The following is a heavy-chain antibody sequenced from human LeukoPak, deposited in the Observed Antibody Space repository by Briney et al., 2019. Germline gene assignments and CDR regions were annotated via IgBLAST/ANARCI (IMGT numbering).Heavy chain of an antibody. CDR2: ITSAGDT. V-gene: IGHV3-13*04. Sequence: GGSLRLSCTASGFTFSDFDMHWVRQATRRGLELVSSITSAGDTYYVASVRGRFPISRENAKSSLYVQMNSLRAGDTAVYYCVRGGYIGFDYWGRGALVIVS. CDR1: GFTFSDFD. D-gene: IGHD5-12*01. CDR3: VRGGYIGFDY. J-gene: IGHJ4*02.